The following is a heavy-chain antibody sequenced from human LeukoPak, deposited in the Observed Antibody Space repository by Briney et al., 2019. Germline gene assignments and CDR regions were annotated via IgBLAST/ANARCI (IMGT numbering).Heavy chain of an antibody. J-gene: IGHJ4*02. D-gene: IGHD3/OR15-3a*01. CDR2: ISYHCSNK. CDR3: ARSPERLGQGYLDS. V-gene: IGHV3-30*04. Sequence: GGSLRLSCAASGFTFSSYSMHWVRQAPGKGLEGLTPISYHCSNKDYTDSVKGRLTISRDNSKNTLFLQMNSLRAEDTAIYFCARSPERLGQGYLDSWGQGTLVTVSS. CDR1: GFTFSSYS.